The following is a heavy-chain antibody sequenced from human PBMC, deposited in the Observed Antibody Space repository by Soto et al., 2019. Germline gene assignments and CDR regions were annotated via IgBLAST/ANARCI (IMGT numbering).Heavy chain of an antibody. CDR1: GFTVSSNY. J-gene: IGHJ4*02. CDR3: ARDGAINAYGDYFDY. CDR2: IYSGGST. Sequence: EVQLVESGGGLVQPGGSLRLSCAASGFTVSSNYMSWVRQAPGKGLEWVSVIYSGGSTYYAYSVKGRFTISRDKSKNTLYRHMNSQRAADTAVYYCARDGAINAYGDYFDYGGQGTLVTVSS. V-gene: IGHV3-66*01. D-gene: IGHD4-17*01.